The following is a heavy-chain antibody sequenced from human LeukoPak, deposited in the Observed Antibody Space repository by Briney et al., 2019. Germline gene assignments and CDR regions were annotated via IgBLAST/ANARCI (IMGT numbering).Heavy chain of an antibody. J-gene: IGHJ4*02. CDR2: INHSGST. CDR3: ARDPTWDY. V-gene: IGHV4-34*01. CDR1: GGSFSGYY. Sequence: SETLSLTCAVYGGSFSGYYRSWIRQPPGKGLEWIGEINHSGSTNYNPSLKSRVTISVDTSKNQFSLKLISVTAADTAVYYCARDPTWDYWGQGTLVTVSS.